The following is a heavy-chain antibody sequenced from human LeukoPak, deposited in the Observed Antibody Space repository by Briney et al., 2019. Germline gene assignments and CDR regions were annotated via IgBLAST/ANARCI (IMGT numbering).Heavy chain of an antibody. CDR2: IIPIFGTA. V-gene: IGHV1-69*06. D-gene: IGHD5-24*01. Sequence: GASVKVSCKASGGTFSSYAISWVRQAPGQGLEWMGGIIPIFGTANYAQKFQGRVTITADKSTSTAYMELSSLRSEDTAVYYCASAGDGYNYRAFDIWGQGTMVTVSS. J-gene: IGHJ3*02. CDR1: GGTFSSYA. CDR3: ASAGDGYNYRAFDI.